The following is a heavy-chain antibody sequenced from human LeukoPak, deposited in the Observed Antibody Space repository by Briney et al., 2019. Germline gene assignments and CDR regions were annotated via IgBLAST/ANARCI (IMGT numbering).Heavy chain of an antibody. CDR3: ARESIAAAGTGAFDI. CDR1: GFTFSSYS. D-gene: IGHD6-13*01. Sequence: GGSLRLSCAASGFTFSSYSMNWVRQAPGKGLEWVSYISSSSSTIYYADSVKGRFTISRDNAKNSLYLQMNSLRAEDTAVYYCARESIAAAGTGAFDIWGQGTMVTVSS. V-gene: IGHV3-48*01. CDR2: ISSSSSTI. J-gene: IGHJ3*02.